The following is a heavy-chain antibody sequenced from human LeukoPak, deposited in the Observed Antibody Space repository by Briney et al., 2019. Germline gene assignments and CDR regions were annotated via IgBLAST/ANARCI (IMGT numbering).Heavy chain of an antibody. CDR2: INPNRGGT. CDR1: GYTFTGYY. CDR3: AREGGRYCSSTSCYLYY. Sequence: ASVKVSCKASGYTFTGYYMHWVRQAPGQGREWMGWINPNRGGTNYAQKFQGRVTITRDTTNSTAYMELSRLRSDDTAVYYCAREGGRYCSSTSCYLYYWGQGTLVTVSS. D-gene: IGHD2-2*01. V-gene: IGHV1-2*02. J-gene: IGHJ4*02.